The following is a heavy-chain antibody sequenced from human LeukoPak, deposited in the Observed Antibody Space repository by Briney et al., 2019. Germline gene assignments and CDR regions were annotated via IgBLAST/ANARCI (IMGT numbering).Heavy chain of an antibody. V-gene: IGHV3-7*03. D-gene: IGHD3-22*01. CDR3: ARGMGDSSGYHLYHFDY. CDR2: IRQDGKEI. Sequence: GGSLRLSCEASGISLSNYWLTWVRQAPGKGLEWVANIRQDGKEIYYVDSAKGRFTISRDDAKNSVYLEMNGLRAEDMAVYYCARGMGDSSGYHLYHFDYWGQGTLVTVSS. J-gene: IGHJ4*02. CDR1: GISLSNYW.